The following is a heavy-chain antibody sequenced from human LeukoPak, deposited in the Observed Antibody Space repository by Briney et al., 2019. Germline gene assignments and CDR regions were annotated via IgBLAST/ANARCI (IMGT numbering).Heavy chain of an antibody. D-gene: IGHD6-19*01. Sequence: GGSLRLSCAASGFTFSSYGMHWVRQAPGKGLEWVAFIRYDGSNKYYADSVKGRFTISRDNAKNSLYLQMNSLRAEDTAVYYCASIAVAGTWGDYWGQGTLVTVSS. CDR3: ASIAVAGTWGDY. CDR1: GFTFSSYG. J-gene: IGHJ4*02. V-gene: IGHV3-30*02. CDR2: IRYDGSNK.